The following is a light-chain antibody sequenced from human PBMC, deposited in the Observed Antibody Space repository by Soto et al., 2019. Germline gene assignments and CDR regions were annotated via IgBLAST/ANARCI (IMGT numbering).Light chain of an antibody. CDR3: SSDAGNYNYV. CDR1: SSDVGGYDH. CDR2: EVT. V-gene: IGLV2-8*01. J-gene: IGLJ1*01. Sequence: QSVLTQPPSASGSPGQSVTIPCTGTSSDVGGYDHVSWYQQHPGKAPKLTIYEVTKRPAGVPDRFSGSKSGNTASLTVSGLQAEDEADYFCSSDAGNYNYVFGTGTKLTVL.